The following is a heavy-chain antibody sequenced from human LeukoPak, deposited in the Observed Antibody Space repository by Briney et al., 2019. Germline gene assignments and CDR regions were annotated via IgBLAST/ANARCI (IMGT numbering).Heavy chain of an antibody. CDR2: MNPNSGNT. V-gene: IGHV1-8*01. CDR1: GYTFASHD. D-gene: IGHD2-2*02. Sequence: ASVKVSCKASGYTFASHDINWVRQATGQGLEWMGWMNPNSGNTGYAQRFQGRVTITRNTSISTAYMELSSLRSEDTAVYYCAKIYCSSTSCYTGVDYWGQGTLVTVSS. CDR3: AKIYCSSTSCYTGVDY. J-gene: IGHJ4*02.